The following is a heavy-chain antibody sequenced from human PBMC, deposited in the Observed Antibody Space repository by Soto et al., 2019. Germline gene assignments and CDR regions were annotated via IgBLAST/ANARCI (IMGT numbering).Heavy chain of an antibody. D-gene: IGHD3-3*01. CDR1: GGSFSGYY. V-gene: IGHV4-34*01. CDR3: ARGIAYYDFWSGYCERYYYGMDV. Sequence: PSETLSLTCAVYGGSFSGYYWSWIRQPPGKRLEWIGEINHSGSTNYNPSLKSRVTISVDTSKNQFSLKLSSVTAADTAVYYCARGIAYYDFWSGYCERYYYGMDVWGQGTTVTVSS. J-gene: IGHJ6*02. CDR2: INHSGST.